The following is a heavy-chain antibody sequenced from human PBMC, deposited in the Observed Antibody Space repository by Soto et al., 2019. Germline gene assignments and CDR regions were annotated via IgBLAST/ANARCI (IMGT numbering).Heavy chain of an antibody. D-gene: IGHD1-1*01. V-gene: IGHV3-30-3*01. CDR2: ISSDGGLQ. CDR3: AREVVTTQGFFDN. CDR1: GFTFSSHS. Sequence: ESGGGVVQPGGSLRLSCSTSGFTFSSHSMQWFRQAPGRGLEWVAVISSDGGLQFYADSVRGRFTISRDNSKNTLYLQMNSLRDEDTALYYCAREVVTTQGFFDNWGQGILVAVSS. J-gene: IGHJ4*02.